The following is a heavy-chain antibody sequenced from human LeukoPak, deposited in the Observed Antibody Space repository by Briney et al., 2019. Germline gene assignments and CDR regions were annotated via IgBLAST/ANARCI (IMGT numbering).Heavy chain of an antibody. Sequence: PGGSLRLSCAASGFSFSNYGMHWVRQAPGKGLECVAVIWDDGSYKHYADSVKGRFTISRDNSKNTLYLQMNSLRAEDTAVYYCAKPTSGSGSFLIDYWGQGTLVTVSS. D-gene: IGHD1-26*01. CDR1: GFSFSNYG. CDR3: AKPTSGSGSFLIDY. J-gene: IGHJ4*02. CDR2: IWDDGSYK. V-gene: IGHV3-33*06.